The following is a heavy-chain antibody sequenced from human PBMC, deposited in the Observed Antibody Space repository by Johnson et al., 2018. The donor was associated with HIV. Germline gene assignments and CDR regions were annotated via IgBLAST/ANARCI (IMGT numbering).Heavy chain of an antibody. V-gene: IGHV3-15*01. Sequence: MLLVESGGGLVQPGGSLRLSCAASGFTFSNAWMSWVRQAPGKGLEWVARIKSNTAGESPDYAAPVNGRYTISRDDSKNTLYLQMNSLKTEDTAVYYCTTAGSSGSAHAFDIWGQGTMVIVSS. CDR3: TTAGSSGSAHAFDI. D-gene: IGHD3-22*01. J-gene: IGHJ3*02. CDR2: IKSNTAGESP. CDR1: GFTFSNAW.